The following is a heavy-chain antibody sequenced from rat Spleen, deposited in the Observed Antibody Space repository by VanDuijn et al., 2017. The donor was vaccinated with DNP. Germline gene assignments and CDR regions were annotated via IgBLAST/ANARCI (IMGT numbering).Heavy chain of an antibody. J-gene: IGHJ4*01. CDR3: ARVMTTGAMDT. V-gene: IGHV5-7*01. CDR1: GFTFSDYF. CDR2: ITNTGTRT. D-gene: IGHD5-1*01. Sequence: EVQLVESGGGLVQPGRSLKLSCAASGFTFSDYFMAWVRQAPKKGLEWVATITNTGTRTFYPDSVKGRFTISRDDARNTLYLQMNSLRSGDTATYYCARVMTTGAMDTWGQGTSVTVSS.